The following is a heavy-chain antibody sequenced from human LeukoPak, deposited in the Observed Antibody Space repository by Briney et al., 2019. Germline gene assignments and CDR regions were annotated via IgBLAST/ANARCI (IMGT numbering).Heavy chain of an antibody. D-gene: IGHD3-10*01. V-gene: IGHV3-53*01. J-gene: IGHJ3*02. CDR1: GFTVSSNY. CDR2: IYSGGST. Sequence: GGSLRLSCAASGFTVSSNYMSWVRQAPGKGLEWVSVIYSGGSTYYADSVKGRFTISRDSSKNTLYLQMNSLRAEDTAVYYCARTYGSGVFDAFDIWGQGTMVTVSS. CDR3: ARTYGSGVFDAFDI.